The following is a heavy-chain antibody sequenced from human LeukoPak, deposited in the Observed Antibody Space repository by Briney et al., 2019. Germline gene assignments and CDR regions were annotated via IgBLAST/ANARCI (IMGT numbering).Heavy chain of an antibody. D-gene: IGHD6-6*01. CDR1: GGSISSHY. CDR2: IYYSGST. CDR3: ASDSSIAARRGVYYYYMDV. V-gene: IGHV4-59*11. J-gene: IGHJ6*03. Sequence: SETLSLTCTVSGGSISSHYWSWIRQPPGKGLEWIGYIYYSGSTNYNPSLKSRVTISVDTSKNQFSLKLSSVTAADTAVYYCASDSSIAARRGVYYYYMDVWGKGTTVTVYS.